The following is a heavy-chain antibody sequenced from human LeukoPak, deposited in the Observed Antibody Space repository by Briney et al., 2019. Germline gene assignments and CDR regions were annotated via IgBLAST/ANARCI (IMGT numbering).Heavy chain of an antibody. J-gene: IGHJ4*02. CDR2: IIPIFGTA. D-gene: IGHD5-24*01. CDR3: ASISTPERWLQEPDFDC. Sequence: GASVKVSCKASGYTFTSYAISWVRQAPGQGLEWMGRIIPIFGTANYAQKFQGRVTITTDESTSTAYMELSSLRPEDTAVYYCASISTPERWLQEPDFDCWGQGTLVTVSS. CDR1: GYTFTSYA. V-gene: IGHV1-69*05.